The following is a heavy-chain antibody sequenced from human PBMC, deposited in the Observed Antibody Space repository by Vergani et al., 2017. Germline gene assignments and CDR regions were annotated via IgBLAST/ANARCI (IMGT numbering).Heavy chain of an antibody. J-gene: IGHJ4*02. CDR1: GGTFSSYA. D-gene: IGHD4-23*01. CDR3: AGASGDSCYGDYGGNSSPFDY. Sequence: QVQLVQSGAEVKKPGSSVKVSCKASGGTFSSYAISWVRQAPGQGLEWMGGIIPIFGTANYAQKFQGRVTITADESTSTAYMELSSLSSEDTAVYYCAGASGDSCYGDYGGNSSPFDYWGQGTLVTVSS. CDR2: IIPIFGTA. V-gene: IGHV1-69*01.